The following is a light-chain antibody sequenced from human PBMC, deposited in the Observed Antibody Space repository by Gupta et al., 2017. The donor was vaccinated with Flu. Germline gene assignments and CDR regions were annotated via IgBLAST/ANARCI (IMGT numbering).Light chain of an antibody. CDR3: MQVTHPPYT. V-gene: IGKV2-24*01. Sequence: LSWLQQRTGQPPRLLIYKISNRSAGVPDRFSGSGAGTDLTLKISRVEAEDVGVDYCMQVTHPPYTIGQGTKLEIK. CDR2: KIS. J-gene: IGKJ2*01.